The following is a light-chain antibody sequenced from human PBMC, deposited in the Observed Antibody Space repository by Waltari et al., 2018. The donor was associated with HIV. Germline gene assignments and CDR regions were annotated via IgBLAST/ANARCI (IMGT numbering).Light chain of an antibody. CDR2: DTK. J-gene: IGLJ3*02. V-gene: IGLV1-51*01. CDR3: GTWDNSLSAFWV. Sequence: QSVLTQPPSVSAAPGQKVTISCSGSSSTIGNNFVSWYQQLPATAPKLLSYDTKKRPSGIPDRFSAAKSGTSATLAITGLHAGDEAVYYCGTWDNSLSAFWVFGGVTKVTVL. CDR1: SSTIGNNF.